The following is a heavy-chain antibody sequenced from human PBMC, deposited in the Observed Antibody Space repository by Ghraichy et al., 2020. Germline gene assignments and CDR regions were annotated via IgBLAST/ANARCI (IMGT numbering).Heavy chain of an antibody. CDR2: IKEVGTQQ. D-gene: IGHD3-16*01. Sequence: GGSLRLSCAASGFTFRNYWMNWVRQAPGKGLEWVACIKEVGTQQYYVDSVEGRFTISRDNAKNLLYLQLDSLRADDTAVYYCSRGGGWFPDYWGQGTLVSVSS. CDR3: SRGGGWFPDY. J-gene: IGHJ4*02. CDR1: GFTFRNYW. V-gene: IGHV3-7*03.